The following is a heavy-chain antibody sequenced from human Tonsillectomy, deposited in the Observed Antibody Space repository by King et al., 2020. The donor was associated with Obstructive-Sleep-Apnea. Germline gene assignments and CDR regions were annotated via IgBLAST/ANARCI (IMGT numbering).Heavy chain of an antibody. Sequence: QLQESGPGLVKPSHTLSLTCTVSGGSISSGGYYWSWIRQHTGKGRECIGTIYYSGTTNYNPSRKSRVAISVDTSKNHFSLKLSSVTAADTAVYYCARLAGDGWGQGTLVPVSS. V-gene: IGHV4-31*03. CDR3: ARLAGDG. J-gene: IGHJ4*02. CDR2: IYYSGTT. CDR1: GGSISSGGYY. D-gene: IGHD7-27*01.